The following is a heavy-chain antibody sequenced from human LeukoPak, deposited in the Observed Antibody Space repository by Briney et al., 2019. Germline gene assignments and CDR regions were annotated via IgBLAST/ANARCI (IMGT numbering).Heavy chain of an antibody. CDR3: AKDLRIQLWAYYFDY. CDR2: ISNSGGST. D-gene: IGHD5-18*01. J-gene: IGHJ4*02. Sequence: GGSLRLSCAASGFTFSSYAMTWVRQAPGKGLEWVSTISNSGGSTYYANSVKGRFTISRDNSKNTLYLHMNSLRDEDTAVYYCAKDLRIQLWAYYFDYWGQGTLVTVSS. CDR1: GFTFSSYA. V-gene: IGHV3-23*01.